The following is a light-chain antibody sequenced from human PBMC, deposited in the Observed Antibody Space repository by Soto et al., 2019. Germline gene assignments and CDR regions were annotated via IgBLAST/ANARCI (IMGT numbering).Light chain of an antibody. Sequence: EIVLTQSPATLSLSPGERATLSCRASQSVSSYLAWYQQKPGQAPRLLIYDASNRATGILARFSGSGSGTDFTLTISSLEPEAFVVYCCQQRSYCPPFLFGPGTKV. J-gene: IGKJ3*01. CDR2: DAS. CDR3: QQRSYCPPFL. V-gene: IGKV3-11*01. CDR1: QSVSSY.